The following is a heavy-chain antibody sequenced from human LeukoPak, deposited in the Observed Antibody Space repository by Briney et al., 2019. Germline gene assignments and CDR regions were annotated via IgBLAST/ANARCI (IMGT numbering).Heavy chain of an antibody. J-gene: IGHJ4*02. CDR2: IYSGGTT. Sequence: GGSLRLSCAASGFSVSSCYMSWVRQAPGKGLEWVSVIYSGGTTDYADSVKGRFTISRDNSKNSLYLQMNSLRAEDTAVYYCAGTMVRGDHFDDWGQGTLVTVSS. D-gene: IGHD3-10*01. V-gene: IGHV3-53*01. CDR3: AGTMVRGDHFDD. CDR1: GFSVSSCY.